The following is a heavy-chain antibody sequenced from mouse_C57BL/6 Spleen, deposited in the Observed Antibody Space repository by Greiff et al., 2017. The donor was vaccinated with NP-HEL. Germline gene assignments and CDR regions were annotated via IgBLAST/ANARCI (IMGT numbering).Heavy chain of an antibody. Sequence: QVQLQQSGPGLVQPSQSLSITCTVSGFSLTSYGVHWVRQSPGKGLEWLGVIWSGGSTDYNAAFISRLSISKDNSKSQVFFKMNSLQADDTAIYYCARKGGLRRGYYYAMDYWGQGTSVTVSS. CDR2: IWSGGST. V-gene: IGHV2-2*01. J-gene: IGHJ4*01. D-gene: IGHD2-4*01. CDR3: ARKGGLRRGYYYAMDY. CDR1: GFSLTSYG.